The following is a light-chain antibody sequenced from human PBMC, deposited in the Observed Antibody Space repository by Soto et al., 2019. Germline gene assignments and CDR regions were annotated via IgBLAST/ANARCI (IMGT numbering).Light chain of an antibody. CDR1: QNLSRYF. V-gene: IGKV3-20*01. J-gene: IGKJ5*01. CDR2: GAS. Sequence: VVLTHTPGTLSFSPWYRCSLWCSSSQNLSRYFLAWYQHKPGQAPRLLIPGASRRATGIPDRFSGAGSGTDFTLTISRLEPEDFALYSCQQHDILPITFGQGTRLENK. CDR3: QQHDILPIT.